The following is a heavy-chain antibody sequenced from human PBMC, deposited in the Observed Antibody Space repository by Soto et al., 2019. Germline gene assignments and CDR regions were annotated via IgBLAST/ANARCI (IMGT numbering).Heavy chain of an antibody. J-gene: IGHJ4*02. CDR3: ARPLRGWYYFDY. Sequence: SETLSLTCTVSGASISSGTFYWGWIRQPPGKGLESIANIYYDGSTYYNPSLKSRVTISVDTSKNQFSLKLSSVTAADTAVYYCARPLRGWYYFDYWGQGALVTVSS. V-gene: IGHV4-39*01. CDR1: GASISSGTFY. CDR2: IYYDGST.